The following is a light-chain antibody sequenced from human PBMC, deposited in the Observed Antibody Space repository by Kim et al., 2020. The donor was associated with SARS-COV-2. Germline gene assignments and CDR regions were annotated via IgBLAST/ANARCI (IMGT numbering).Light chain of an antibody. J-gene: IGLJ2*01. CDR2: EVN. CDR3: CSYQGTVV. CDR1: SSDV. Sequence: QSALTQPASVSGSPGQSITISCTGASSDVVSWYQHHPGEAPKLIIFEVNKRPSQISHRFSGSKSGNTASLSIAGLQAEGAANYYCCSYQGTVVFGGG. V-gene: IGLV2-23*02.